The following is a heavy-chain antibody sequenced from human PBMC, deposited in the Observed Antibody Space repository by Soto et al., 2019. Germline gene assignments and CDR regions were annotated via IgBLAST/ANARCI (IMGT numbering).Heavy chain of an antibody. CDR2: IIPIFGTA. CDR1: GGTFSSYA. D-gene: IGHD3-22*01. V-gene: IGHV1-69*13. Sequence: SVKASCKASGGTFSSYAIRWVRQAPGQGLEWMGGIIPIFGTANYAQKFQGRVTITADESTSTAYMELSSLRSEDTAVYYCAGVLAEYYYDSIGPYYYYGMDVWG. CDR3: AGVLAEYYYDSIGPYYYYGMDV. J-gene: IGHJ6*02.